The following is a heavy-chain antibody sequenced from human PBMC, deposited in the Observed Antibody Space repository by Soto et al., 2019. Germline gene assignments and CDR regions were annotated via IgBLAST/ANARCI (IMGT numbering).Heavy chain of an antibody. Sequence: EVQLLESGGGLVQPGGSLRLSCTASGFTFSDHAMTWVRQAPGKGLEWLSGISGGGSGAYYADSVKGRFTVSRANSNHTPFLQLDRLRVEDTAVYYCAIDLWWYTHWGQGTPVTVSS. CDR2: ISGGGSGA. CDR1: GFTFSDHA. CDR3: AIDLWWYTH. V-gene: IGHV3-23*01. D-gene: IGHD2-15*01. J-gene: IGHJ1*01.